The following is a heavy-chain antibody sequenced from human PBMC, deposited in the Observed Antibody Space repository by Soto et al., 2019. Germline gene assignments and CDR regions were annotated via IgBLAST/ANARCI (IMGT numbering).Heavy chain of an antibody. CDR2: ISTGSSYI. Sequence: LRLSCAASGFTFSSYSMSWVRQAPGKGLEWVSSISTGSSYIYYADSVKGRFTISRDNAKNSLYLQMNSLRAEDTAVYYCARDIYTSGWYYFDYWGQGTLVTVSS. D-gene: IGHD6-19*01. J-gene: IGHJ4*02. CDR1: GFTFSSYS. V-gene: IGHV3-21*01. CDR3: ARDIYTSGWYYFDY.